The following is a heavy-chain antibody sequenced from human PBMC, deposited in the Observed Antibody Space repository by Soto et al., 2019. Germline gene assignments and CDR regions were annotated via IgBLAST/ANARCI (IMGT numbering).Heavy chain of an antibody. J-gene: IGHJ4*02. CDR3: AKDTYSRSWYF. CDR1: GFTFTNCL. Sequence: EVQLLEAGGDLVQPGGSLRRSCAASGFTFTNCLMSWVRKAPGKGLEWVSSIDKSGGDTYYADSVKGRFTISRDNSKNTLYLQMNGLRAEDTALYYCAKDTYSRSWYFWGQGTLVTVSS. V-gene: IGHV3-23*05. CDR2: IDKSGGDT. D-gene: IGHD2-2*01.